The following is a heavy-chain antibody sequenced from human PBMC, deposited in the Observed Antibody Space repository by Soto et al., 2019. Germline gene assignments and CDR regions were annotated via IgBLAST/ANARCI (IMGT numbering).Heavy chain of an antibody. CDR2: MNPNSGNT. CDR1: GYTFTSYD. Sequence: QVQLVQSGAEVKKPGASVKVSCKASGYTFTSYDINWVRQATGQGLEWMGWMNPNSGNTGYTQKFQGRVTRTRNPSISTAYMELSRLRSEETVVYYCARTLYGDNVDYWGQGPLVTVSS. D-gene: IGHD4-17*01. J-gene: IGHJ4*02. V-gene: IGHV1-8*01. CDR3: ARTLYGDNVDY.